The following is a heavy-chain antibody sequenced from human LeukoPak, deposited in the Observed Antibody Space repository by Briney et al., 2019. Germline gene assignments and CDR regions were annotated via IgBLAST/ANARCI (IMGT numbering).Heavy chain of an antibody. CDR3: AKGLIAARLTPFDY. CDR2: ISYDGSNK. D-gene: IGHD6-6*01. J-gene: IGHJ4*02. V-gene: IGHV3-30*18. CDR1: GFTFSSYG. Sequence: GGSLRLSCAASGFTFSSYGMHWVRQAPGKGLEWVAVISYDGSNKYYADSVKGRFTISRDNSKNTLYLQMNSLRAEDTAVYYCAKGLIAARLTPFDYWDQGTLVTVSS.